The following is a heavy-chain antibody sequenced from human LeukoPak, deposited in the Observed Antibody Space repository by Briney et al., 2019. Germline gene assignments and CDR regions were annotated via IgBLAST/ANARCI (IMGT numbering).Heavy chain of an antibody. J-gene: IGHJ3*02. CDR1: GGTFSSFA. CDR2: IIPILGIA. CDR3: ARDRGTMIVVVIGAFDI. D-gene: IGHD3-22*01. Sequence: SVKVSCKTSGGTFSSFAVSWVRQAPGQGLEWMGRIIPILGIANYAQKFQGRVTITADKSTSTAYMELSSLRSEDTAVYYCARDRGTMIVVVIGAFDIWGQGTMVTVSS. V-gene: IGHV1-69*04.